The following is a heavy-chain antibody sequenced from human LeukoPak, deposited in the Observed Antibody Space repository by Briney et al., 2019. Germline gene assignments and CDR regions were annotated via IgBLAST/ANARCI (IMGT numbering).Heavy chain of an antibody. J-gene: IGHJ4*02. Sequence: GGSLRLSCAASGFTFSSYGMHWVRQAPGKGLEWVAVIWYDGSNKYYADSVKGRFTISRDNSKNTLYLQMNSLRAEDTAVYYCAKPITGTTFSAYWGQGTLVTVSS. CDR1: GFTFSSYG. D-gene: IGHD1-20*01. V-gene: IGHV3-33*06. CDR3: AKPITGTTFSAY. CDR2: IWYDGSNK.